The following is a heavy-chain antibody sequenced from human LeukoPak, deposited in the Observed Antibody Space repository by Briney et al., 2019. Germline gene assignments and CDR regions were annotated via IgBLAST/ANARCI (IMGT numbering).Heavy chain of an antibody. CDR1: GFTFSSYG. Sequence: PGGSLRLSCAASGFTFSSYGMHWVRQAPGKVLEWVAFIRYDGSNKYYADSVKGRFTISRDNAQNSLYLQMNSLRAEDTAIYYCVRDRGTYRPIDYWGQGTLVTVSS. J-gene: IGHJ4*02. CDR2: IRYDGSNK. D-gene: IGHD1-26*01. V-gene: IGHV3-30*02. CDR3: VRDRGTYRPIDY.